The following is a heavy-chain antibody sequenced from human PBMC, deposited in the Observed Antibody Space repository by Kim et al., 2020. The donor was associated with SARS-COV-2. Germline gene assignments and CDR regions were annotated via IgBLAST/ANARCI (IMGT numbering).Heavy chain of an antibody. Sequence: SETLSLTCTVSGGSISSGGYYWSWIRQHPGKGLEWIGYIYYSGSTYYNPSLKSRVTISVDTSKNQFSLKLSSVTAADTAVYYCARYDSSGDYLPYSYGMDVWGQGTTVTVSS. CDR2: IYYSGST. D-gene: IGHD3-22*01. CDR3: ARYDSSGDYLPYSYGMDV. V-gene: IGHV4-31*03. J-gene: IGHJ6*02. CDR1: GGSISSGGYY.